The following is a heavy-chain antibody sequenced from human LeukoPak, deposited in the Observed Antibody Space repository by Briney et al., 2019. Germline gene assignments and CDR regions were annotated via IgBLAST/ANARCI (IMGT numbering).Heavy chain of an antibody. CDR2: INRNGGTT. J-gene: IGHJ4*02. Sequence: GGSLRLSCAASGFTFSSYAMSWVRQAPGKGLEGVSGINRNGGTTVYADSVKGRFTISRDNAKNSLYLQINSLRAEDTALYHCARKGLGGELGGFDYWGQGTLVTVSS. CDR1: GFTFSSYA. V-gene: IGHV3-20*01. CDR3: ARKGLGGELGGFDY. D-gene: IGHD3-16*01.